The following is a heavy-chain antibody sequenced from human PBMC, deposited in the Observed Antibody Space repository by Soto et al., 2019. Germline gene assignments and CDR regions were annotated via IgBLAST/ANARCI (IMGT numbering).Heavy chain of an antibody. CDR1: GFTFSSYW. CDR2: ISSDGSSP. V-gene: IGHV3-74*01. Sequence: EVQLVESGGGLVQPGGSLRLSCAASGFTFSSYWMHWVRQAPGKGLVWVSRISSDGSSPSYADSVKGRFTISRDNAKNTLYLQMNSLRAEDTAVYYCAREGVGPFDYWGQGTLVTVSS. CDR3: AREGVGPFDY. J-gene: IGHJ4*02.